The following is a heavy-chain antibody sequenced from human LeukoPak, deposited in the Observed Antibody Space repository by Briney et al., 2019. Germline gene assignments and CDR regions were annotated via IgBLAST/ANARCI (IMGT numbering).Heavy chain of an antibody. J-gene: IGHJ4*02. Sequence: GGSLRLSCAASGFTFSSYSMNWVRQAPGKGLEWASSISSSSSYIYYADSVKGRFTISRDNAKNSLYLQMNSLRAEDTAVYYCARDPLTGSSFDYWGQGTLVTVSS. CDR3: ARDPLTGSSFDY. D-gene: IGHD7-27*01. V-gene: IGHV3-21*01. CDR2: ISSSSSYI. CDR1: GFTFSSYS.